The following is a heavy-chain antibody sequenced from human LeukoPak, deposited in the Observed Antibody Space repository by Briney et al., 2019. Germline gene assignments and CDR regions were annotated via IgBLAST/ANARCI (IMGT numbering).Heavy chain of an antibody. Sequence: ASVKVSCKASGYTFTGYYMHWVRQAPGQGLEWMGWINPNSGGTNYAQKFQGRVTMTEDTSTDTAYMELSSLTSEDTAVYLCAAVRLYDSSAYRLDSWGQGTLVTVTS. CDR2: INPNSGGT. D-gene: IGHD3-22*01. J-gene: IGHJ4*02. CDR1: GYTFTGYY. V-gene: IGHV1-2*02. CDR3: AAVRLYDSSAYRLDS.